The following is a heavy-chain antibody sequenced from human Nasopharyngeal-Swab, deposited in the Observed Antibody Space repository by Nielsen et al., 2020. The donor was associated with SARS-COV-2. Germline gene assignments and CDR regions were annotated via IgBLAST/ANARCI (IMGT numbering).Heavy chain of an antibody. CDR3: AKDRRITMIVVVMEAFDI. D-gene: IGHD3-22*01. CDR2: IYSGGST. J-gene: IGHJ3*02. V-gene: IGHV3-53*01. Sequence: GESLKISCAASGFTVSSNYMSWVRQAPGKGLEWVSVIYSGGSTYYADSVKGRFTISRDNSKNTLYLQMNSLRAEDTAVYYCAKDRRITMIVVVMEAFDIWGQGTMVTVSS. CDR1: GFTVSSNY.